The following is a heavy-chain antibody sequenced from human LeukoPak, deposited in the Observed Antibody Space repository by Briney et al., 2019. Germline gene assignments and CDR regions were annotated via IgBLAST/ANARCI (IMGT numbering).Heavy chain of an antibody. J-gene: IGHJ4*02. V-gene: IGHV1-18*01. Sequence: ASVKVSCKASGYTFTSYGISWVRQAPGQGLEWIGWISAYNGNTNYAQKLQGRVTTTTDTSTSTAYMELRSLRSDDTAVYYCARHPYSSGYYFEDYWGQGTLVTVSS. CDR2: ISAYNGNT. D-gene: IGHD3-22*01. CDR3: ARHPYSSGYYFEDY. CDR1: GYTFTSYG.